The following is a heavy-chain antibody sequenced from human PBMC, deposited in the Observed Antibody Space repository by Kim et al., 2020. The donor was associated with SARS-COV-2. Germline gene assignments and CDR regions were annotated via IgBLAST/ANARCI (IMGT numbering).Heavy chain of an antibody. V-gene: IGHV3-15*01. J-gene: IGHJ6*02. CDR3: TTDRHSPLLWFGELRYYYYYGMDV. CDR1: GFTFSNAW. Sequence: GGSLRLSCAASGFTFSNAWMSWVRQAPGKGLEWVGRIKSKTDGGTTDYAAPVKGRFTISRDDSKNTLYLQMNSLKTEDTAVYYCTTDRHSPLLWFGELRYYYYYGMDVWGQGTTVTVSS. CDR2: IKSKTDGGTT. D-gene: IGHD3-10*01.